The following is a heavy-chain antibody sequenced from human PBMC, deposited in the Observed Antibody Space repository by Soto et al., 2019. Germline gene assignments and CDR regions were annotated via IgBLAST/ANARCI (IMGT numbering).Heavy chain of an antibody. CDR3: ARTIFGVATYYFDY. CDR2: MSPRSGTT. V-gene: IGHV1-8*01. D-gene: IGHD3-3*01. J-gene: IGHJ4*02. CDR1: GYTFTSYD. Sequence: ASVKVSCKASGYTFTSYDISWVRQATGQGLEWMGWMSPRSGTTGFVQKFQGRVTVTRDTSISTAYMEVTSLTSEDTAVYYCARTIFGVATYYFDYWGQGTLVTVSS.